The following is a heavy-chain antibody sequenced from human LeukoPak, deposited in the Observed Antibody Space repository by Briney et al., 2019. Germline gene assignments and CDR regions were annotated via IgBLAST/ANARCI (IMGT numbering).Heavy chain of an antibody. D-gene: IGHD3-10*01. J-gene: IGHJ4*02. CDR2: VYSGGTS. Sequence: SETLSLTCTVSGGSISNFWWSWLRQPAGRGLEWIGRVYSGGTSNYNPSLKSRVTISVDKSKNQFSLKLSSVTAADTAVYYCASQMYYYGSGSYPPSMESRQENWGQGTLVTVSS. CDR3: ASQMYYYGSGSYPPSMESRQEN. CDR1: GGSISNFW. V-gene: IGHV4-4*07.